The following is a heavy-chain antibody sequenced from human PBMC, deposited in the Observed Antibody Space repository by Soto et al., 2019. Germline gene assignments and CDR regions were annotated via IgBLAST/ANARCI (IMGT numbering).Heavy chain of an antibody. V-gene: IGHV3-30*03. CDR3: VGGQYYFDY. CDR2: ISYDGSDK. D-gene: IGHD3-10*01. CDR1: GFPFTSYG. J-gene: IGHJ4*02. Sequence: QVQLVESGGGVVQPGRSLRLSCAASGFPFTSYGRHWVREGPDKGLEWVAIISYDGSDKYYADSVKGRFTISRDNSKNTLYLQMNSLRPEDTALYYCVGGQYYFDYRGQGTLCIVSS.